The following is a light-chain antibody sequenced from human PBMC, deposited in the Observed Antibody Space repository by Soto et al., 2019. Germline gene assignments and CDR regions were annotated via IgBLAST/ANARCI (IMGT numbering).Light chain of an antibody. CDR2: SES. Sequence: DIVLTQSPGTLSLASGERATLSCRASQSISGTYLAWYQQRPGQAPRLLIYSESTRATGIPDRFSGSGSGTDFTLTINSLEPEDFAVYYCQQRSNWPPITFGQGTRLEIK. V-gene: IGKV3D-20*02. J-gene: IGKJ5*01. CDR1: QSISGTY. CDR3: QQRSNWPPIT.